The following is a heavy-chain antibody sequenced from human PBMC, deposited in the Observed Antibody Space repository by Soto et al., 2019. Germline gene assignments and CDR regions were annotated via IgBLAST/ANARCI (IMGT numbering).Heavy chain of an antibody. V-gene: IGHV1-69*13. CDR1: GGSFSNYA. CDR3: ARGDFWSGYSSHYYYGMDV. D-gene: IGHD3-3*01. Sequence: SVKVSCKVSGGSFSNYAISWVRQAPGRGLEWMGGIIPFFGTPNYAQSFQGRVKVTADESSTTTYMELSSLGSEDTAVYFCARGDFWSGYSSHYYYGMDVWGQGTPVTVSS. CDR2: IIPFFGTP. J-gene: IGHJ6*02.